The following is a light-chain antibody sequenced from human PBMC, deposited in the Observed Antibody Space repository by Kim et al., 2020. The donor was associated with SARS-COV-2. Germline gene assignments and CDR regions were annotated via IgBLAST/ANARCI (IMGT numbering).Light chain of an antibody. V-gene: IGLV1-47*01. Sequence: GQQVTISCSGSSSNIGRNYVYWYQQLPGTAPKLLMFMNDQRPSGVPDRFSGSKSGSSASLAIGGLRSEDEAVYHCAAWDDSLSGVVFGGGTQLTVL. J-gene: IGLJ3*02. CDR2: MND. CDR3: AAWDDSLSGVV. CDR1: SSNIGRNY.